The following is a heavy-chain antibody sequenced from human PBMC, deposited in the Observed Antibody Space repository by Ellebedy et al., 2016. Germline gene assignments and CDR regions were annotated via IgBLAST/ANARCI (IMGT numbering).Heavy chain of an antibody. CDR1: GFTFSSYS. V-gene: IGHV3-21*01. CDR3: ARARTRVLVD. CDR2: ISSSSSYI. D-gene: IGHD2-15*01. J-gene: IGHJ4*02. Sequence: GESLKISXAASGFTFSSYSMNWVRQAPGKGLEWVSSISSSSSYIYYADSVKGRFTISRDNAKNSLYLQMNSLRAEDTAVYYCARARTRVLVDWGQGTLVTVSS.